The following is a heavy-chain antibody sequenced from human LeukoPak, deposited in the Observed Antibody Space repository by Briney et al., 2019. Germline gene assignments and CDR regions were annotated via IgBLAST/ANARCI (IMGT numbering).Heavy chain of an antibody. D-gene: IGHD3-10*01. Sequence: SETLSLTCTVSGGSISSGGYYWSWIRQPPGKGLEWIGYIYYSGSTNYNPSLKSRVTISVDTSKNQFSLKLSSVTAADTAVYYCARGPKGHRVFHGSGSVQYFQHWGQGTLVTVSS. CDR2: IYYSGST. CDR1: GGSISSGGYY. CDR3: ARGPKGHRVFHGSGSVQYFQH. V-gene: IGHV4-61*08. J-gene: IGHJ1*01.